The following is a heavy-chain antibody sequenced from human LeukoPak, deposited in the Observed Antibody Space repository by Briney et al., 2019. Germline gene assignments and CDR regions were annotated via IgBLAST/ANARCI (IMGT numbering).Heavy chain of an antibody. V-gene: IGHV1-24*01. CDR1: GYTLTELS. CDR2: IDSEDGET. Sequence: ASVKDSCKVSGYTLTELSMHWVRQAPGKGLEWMGGIDSEDGETIYAQKFQGRVTMAEATSTDTAYMELSSLRSEDTAVYYCATVKDNWNDATHYYYYYMDVWGKGTTVTVSS. J-gene: IGHJ6*03. D-gene: IGHD1-20*01. CDR3: ATVKDNWNDATHYYYYYMDV.